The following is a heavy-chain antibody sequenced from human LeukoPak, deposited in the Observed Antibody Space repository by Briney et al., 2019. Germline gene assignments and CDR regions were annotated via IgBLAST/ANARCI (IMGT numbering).Heavy chain of an antibody. CDR1: GFTFSSYG. D-gene: IGHD3/OR15-3a*01. Sequence: GGSLRLSCAASGFTFSSYGMHWVRQAPGKGLEWVAVIWYDGSNKYYADSVKGRFTISRDNSKNTLYLQMNSLRAEDTAVYYRARGGLRTDVQEIDYWGQGTLVTVSS. V-gene: IGHV3-33*01. J-gene: IGHJ4*02. CDR3: ARGGLRTDVQEIDY. CDR2: IWYDGSNK.